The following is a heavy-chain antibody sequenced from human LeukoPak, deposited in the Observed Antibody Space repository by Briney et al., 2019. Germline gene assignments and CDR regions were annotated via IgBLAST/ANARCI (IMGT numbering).Heavy chain of an antibody. V-gene: IGHV3-48*03. CDR1: GFTFSSYE. CDR2: ISSSGSTI. J-gene: IGHJ4*02. CDR3: ARGRKRRLQIPYFDY. Sequence: GGSLRLSCAASGFTFSSYEMNWVRQAPGKGLEWVSYISSSGSTIYYADSVKGRFTISRDNAKNSLYLQMNSLRAEDTAVYYCARGRKRRLQIPYFDYWGQGTLVTVSS. D-gene: IGHD5-24*01.